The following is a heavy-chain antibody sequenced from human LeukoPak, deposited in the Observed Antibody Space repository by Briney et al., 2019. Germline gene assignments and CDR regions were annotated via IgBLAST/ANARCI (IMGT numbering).Heavy chain of an antibody. V-gene: IGHV3-7*01. CDR2: IKQDGSEK. Sequence: GGSLRLSCAASGFTFSSYWMSWVRQAPGTGLEWVANIKQDGSEKYYVDSVKGRFTISRDNAKNSLYLQMNSLRAEDTAVYYCARDLGYSSGWALDYWGQGTLVTVSS. CDR3: ARDLGYSSGWALDY. CDR1: GFTFSSYW. D-gene: IGHD6-19*01. J-gene: IGHJ4*02.